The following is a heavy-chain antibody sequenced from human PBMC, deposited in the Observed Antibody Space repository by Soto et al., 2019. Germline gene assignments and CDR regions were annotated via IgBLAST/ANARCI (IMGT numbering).Heavy chain of an antibody. CDR3: ASRPHIASQGREA. Sequence: SVKVSCKASGGTFSSYAISWVRQAPGQGLEWMGGIIPIFGTANYAQKFQGRVTITADKSTSTAYMELSSLRSEDTAVCYCASRPHIASQGREAWGQGTLVTVSS. J-gene: IGHJ5*02. CDR1: GGTFSSYA. CDR2: IIPIFGTA. V-gene: IGHV1-69*06.